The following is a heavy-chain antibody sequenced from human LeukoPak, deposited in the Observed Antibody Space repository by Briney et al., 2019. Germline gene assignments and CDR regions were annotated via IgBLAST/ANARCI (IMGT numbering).Heavy chain of an antibody. Sequence: SQTLSLTCTVSGGSISSGGYYWSWIRQPPGKGLEWIGEINHSGSTNYNPSLKSRVTISVDTSKNQFSLKLSSVTAADTAVYYCARGSGYSYGHDYFDYWGQGTLVTVSS. CDR3: ARGSGYSYGHDYFDY. D-gene: IGHD5-18*01. CDR1: GGSISSGGYY. J-gene: IGHJ4*02. V-gene: IGHV4-30-2*01. CDR2: INHSGST.